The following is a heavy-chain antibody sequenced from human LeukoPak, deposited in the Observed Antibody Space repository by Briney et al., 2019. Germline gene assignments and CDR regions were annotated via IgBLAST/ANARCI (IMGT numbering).Heavy chain of an antibody. Sequence: GRSLRLSCAASGFTFTTYAMNWVRQAPGKGLGWVAVISYDGSNKYYADSVKGRFTISRDNSKDTVSLQMNSLRGEDTAVYYCARGYAAVVVVPAALYWGQGTLVTVS. V-gene: IGHV3-30-3*01. CDR3: ARGYAAVVVVPAALY. J-gene: IGHJ4*02. D-gene: IGHD2-15*01. CDR2: ISYDGSNK. CDR1: GFTFTTYA.